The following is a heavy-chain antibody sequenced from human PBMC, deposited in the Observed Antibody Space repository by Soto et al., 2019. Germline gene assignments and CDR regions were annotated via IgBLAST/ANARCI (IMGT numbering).Heavy chain of an antibody. CDR1: GFTFSSYG. V-gene: IGHV3-33*01. J-gene: IGHJ6*02. D-gene: IGHD2-15*01. CDR3: ASSCSGGSCYLDYYYYGMDV. CDR2: IWYDGSNK. Sequence: VQLVESGGGVVQPGRSLRLSCAASGFTFSSYGMHWVRQAPGKGLEWVAVIWYDGSNKYYADSVKGRFTISRDNSKNTLYLQMNSLRAEDTAVYYCASSCSGGSCYLDYYYYGMDVWGQGTTVTVSS.